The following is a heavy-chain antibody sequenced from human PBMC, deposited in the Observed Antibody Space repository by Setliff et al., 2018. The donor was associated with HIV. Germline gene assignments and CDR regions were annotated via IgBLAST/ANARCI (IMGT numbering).Heavy chain of an antibody. CDR1: GGSISSGGYY. D-gene: IGHD3-22*01. J-gene: IGHJ4*02. CDR3: ARGTLYYYDTGGYSYFDY. CDR2: IYHSGST. Sequence: PSETLSLTCTVSGGSISSGGYYWSWIRQHPGKGLEWIGYIYHSGSTYYNPSLKSRVTISVDTSKNQFPRKLSSVTAADTAVFYCARGTLYYYDTGGYSYFDYWGQGTLVTVSS. V-gene: IGHV4-31*03.